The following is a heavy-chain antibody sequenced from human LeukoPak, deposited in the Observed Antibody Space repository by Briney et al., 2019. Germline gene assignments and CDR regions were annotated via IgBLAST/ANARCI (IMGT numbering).Heavy chain of an antibody. J-gene: IGHJ6*02. CDR3: ARDSTGAATPGVSYGMDV. Sequence: PGGSLRLSCSASGFTFSSYSMNWVRQAPGKGLEWVSSISSSSSYIYYADSVKGRFTISRDNSKNTLYLQMNSLRAEDTAVYYCARDSTGAATPGVSYGMDVWGQGSTVTVSS. CDR2: ISSSSSYI. D-gene: IGHD2-15*01. CDR1: GFTFSSYS. V-gene: IGHV3-21*04.